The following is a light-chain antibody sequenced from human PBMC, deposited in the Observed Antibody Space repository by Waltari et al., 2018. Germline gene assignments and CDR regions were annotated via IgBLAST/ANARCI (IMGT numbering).Light chain of an antibody. CDR1: QSISKW. CDR2: KAS. CDR3: QQYNSYSLLS. J-gene: IGKJ4*01. V-gene: IGKV1-5*03. Sequence: DIQMTQSPSTLSASVGDRVIFSCRASQSISKWLAWYQQKPGKAPKLLIYKASTLESGVASRCSCSGSGTEFTLTISSLQPEDFATYYGQQYNSYSLLSFGGGTKVEIK.